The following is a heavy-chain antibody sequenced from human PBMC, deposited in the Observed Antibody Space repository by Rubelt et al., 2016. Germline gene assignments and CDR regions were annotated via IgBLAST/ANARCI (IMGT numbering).Heavy chain of an antibody. CDR1: GGSINRYY. CDR3: ARSGKQWDALDY. CDR2: IYYSGST. J-gene: IGHJ4*02. D-gene: IGHD6-19*01. V-gene: IGHV4-59*08. Sequence: QVQLQESGPGLVKPPETLSLTCTVSGGSINRYYWSWIRQPPGKGLEWIGHIYYSGSTNYNPSLKGGGTIAVDTSKNQFSLKRNSGTAADTAVYYCARSGKQWDALDYWGQGTLVTVSS.